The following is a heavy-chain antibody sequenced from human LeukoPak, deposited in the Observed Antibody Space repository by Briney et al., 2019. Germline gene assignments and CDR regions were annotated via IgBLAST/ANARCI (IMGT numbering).Heavy chain of an antibody. V-gene: IGHV3-48*01. D-gene: IGHD6-25*01. J-gene: IGHJ3*02. CDR2: ISSSSSTI. Sequence: GGSLRLSCAASGFTFSSYAMHWVRQAPGKGLEWVSYISSSSSTIYYADSVKGRFTISRDNAKNSLYLQMNSLRVEDTATYYCAKNSRMAAAGGYDAFDIWGQGTMVTVSS. CDR1: GFTFSSYA. CDR3: AKNSRMAAAGGYDAFDI.